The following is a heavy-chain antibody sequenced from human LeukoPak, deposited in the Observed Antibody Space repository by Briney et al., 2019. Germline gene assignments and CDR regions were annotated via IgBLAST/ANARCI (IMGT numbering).Heavy chain of an antibody. CDR3: ARQMGVGVWALDY. CDR2: IFHTGKT. CDR1: GGSVSTGNYW. Sequence: SETLSLTCDVSGGSVSTGNYWWGWLRQPPGKGLEWIGIIFHTGKTHDNPSLKSRVSMSVDTSKNQFSLRLSAVTAADTAVYYCARQMGVGVWALDYWGQGALVTVSS. J-gene: IGHJ4*02. V-gene: IGHV4-39*01. D-gene: IGHD3-16*01.